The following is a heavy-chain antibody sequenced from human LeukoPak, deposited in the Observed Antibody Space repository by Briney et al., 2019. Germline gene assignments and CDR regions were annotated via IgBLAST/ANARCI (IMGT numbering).Heavy chain of an antibody. CDR2: IIPIFGTA. D-gene: IGHD4-11*01. Sequence: SVKVSCKASGGTFTSYAISWVRQAPGQGLEWMGRIIPIFGTANYAQKFQGRVTITTDESTSTAYMDLSSLGSEDTAVYYCARDVTTRYYYYMDVWGKGTTVTVSS. CDR3: ARDVTTRYYYYMDV. J-gene: IGHJ6*03. CDR1: GGTFTSYA. V-gene: IGHV1-69*05.